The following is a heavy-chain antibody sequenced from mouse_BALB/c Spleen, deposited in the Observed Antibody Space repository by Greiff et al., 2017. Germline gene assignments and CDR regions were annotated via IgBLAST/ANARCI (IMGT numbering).Heavy chain of an antibody. V-gene: IGHV1-54*01. D-gene: IGHD1-1*01. CDR3: GSRFAY. J-gene: IGHJ3*01. Sequence: VQVVESGAELVRPGTSVKVSCKASGYAFTNYLIEWVKQRPGQGLEWIGVINPGSGGTNYNEKFKGKATLTADKSSSTAYMQLSSLTSDDSAVYFCGSRFAYWGQGTLVTVSA. CDR1: GYAFTNYL. CDR2: INPGSGGT.